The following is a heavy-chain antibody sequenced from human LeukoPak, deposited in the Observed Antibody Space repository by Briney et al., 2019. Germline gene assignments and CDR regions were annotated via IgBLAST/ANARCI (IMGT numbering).Heavy chain of an antibody. CDR3: ARASYSSSWSPDFDY. Sequence: GGSLRLSCAASGFTFSSYDMHWVRQATGKGLEWVSAIGTAGDTYYPGSVKGRFTISRENAKNSLYLQMNSPRAGDTAVYYCARASYSSSWSPDFDYWGQGTLVTVSS. CDR1: GFTFSSYD. CDR2: IGTAGDT. V-gene: IGHV3-13*01. J-gene: IGHJ4*02. D-gene: IGHD6-13*01.